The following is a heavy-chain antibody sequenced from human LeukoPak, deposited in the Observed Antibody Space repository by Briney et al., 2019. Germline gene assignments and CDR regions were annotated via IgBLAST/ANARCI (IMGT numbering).Heavy chain of an antibody. J-gene: IGHJ4*02. D-gene: IGHD3-10*01. Sequence: GESLRISCKASGYTFTHQWIGWVRQMSGSGLEWMGIIYPRDSDTIYSPSFQGHVTVSADTSINTAYLEWSSLEASDTAIYYCARHSDVIGAIWGQGTLVTVSS. CDR2: IYPRDSDT. CDR1: GYTFTHQW. V-gene: IGHV5-51*01. CDR3: ARHSDVIGAI.